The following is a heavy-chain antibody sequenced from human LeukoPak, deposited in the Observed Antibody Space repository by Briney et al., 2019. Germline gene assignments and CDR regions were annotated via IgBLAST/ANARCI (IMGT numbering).Heavy chain of an antibody. CDR2: MNPNSGHT. V-gene: IGHV1-8*01. CDR3: ARVDYGDYGFDP. Sequence: ASVKVSCKASGYTFTSYDINWVRQATGQGLEWMGWMNPNSGHTGYAQKFQGRVTMTRNTSISTAYMELSSLRSEDTAVYYCARVDYGDYGFDPWGQGTLVTVSS. J-gene: IGHJ5*02. CDR1: GYTFTSYD. D-gene: IGHD4-17*01.